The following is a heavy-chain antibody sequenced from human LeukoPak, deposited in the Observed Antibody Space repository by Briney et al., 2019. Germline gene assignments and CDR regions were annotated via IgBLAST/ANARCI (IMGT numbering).Heavy chain of an antibody. CDR1: GFTFSDYY. CDR3: ARDKPEGNFWSGYPKLFDY. J-gene: IGHJ4*02. Sequence: GGSLRLSCAASGFTFSDYYMSWIRQAAEKGLECVSYISRSGSTIYYADSVKGRFTISRDNAKNSLYLQMNSLRAEDTAVYYCARDKPEGNFWSGYPKLFDYWGQGTLVTVSS. V-gene: IGHV3-11*01. CDR2: ISRSGSTI. D-gene: IGHD3-3*01.